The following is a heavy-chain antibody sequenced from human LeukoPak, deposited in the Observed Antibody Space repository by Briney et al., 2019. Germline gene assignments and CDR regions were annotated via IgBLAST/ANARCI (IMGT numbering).Heavy chain of an antibody. V-gene: IGHV3-23*01. J-gene: IGHJ4*02. CDR1: GFTFRSYA. D-gene: IGHD4/OR15-4a*01. Sequence: GGSLRLSCAASGFTFRSYAMSWFRQAPGKGLEWVSSIRSSDDTTYYADSVKGRFTISRDNSKSTLCLQMNSLRAEDTAVYYCAKKVPAIRAFDYWGQGTLVTVSS. CDR2: IRSSDDTT. CDR3: AKKVPAIRAFDY.